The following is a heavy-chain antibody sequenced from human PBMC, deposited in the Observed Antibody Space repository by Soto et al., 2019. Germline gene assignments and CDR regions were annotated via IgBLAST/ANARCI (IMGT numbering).Heavy chain of an antibody. J-gene: IGHJ4*02. CDR2: IYFSGST. CDR3: ATVRAHDFDK. V-gene: IGHV4-30-4*01. Sequence: HVQLKESGPGLVKPPQTLSLTFTVSGGSISSGDDYWSWIRQPPGKGLEWLGFIYFSGSTYYNPSLKSRLYLSIDTSNNQFSLSLTSVTAADTAVYYCATVRAHDFDKWGQGILVTVSS. CDR1: GGSISSGDDY.